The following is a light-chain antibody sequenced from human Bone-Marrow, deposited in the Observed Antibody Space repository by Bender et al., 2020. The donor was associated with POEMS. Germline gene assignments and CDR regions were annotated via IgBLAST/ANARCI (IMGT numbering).Light chain of an antibody. CDR3: STYGGTSTHL. CDR1: SSDVGSYNY. Sequence: HSALIQIPSASGSPGQSVTISCTGTSSDVGSYNYVSWYQQHPDKAPKLMIYEVNKRPSGVPDGFSDSTSANTASLTVSGLQADDEADYYCSTYGGTSTHLFGTGTKVTVL. J-gene: IGLJ1*01. CDR2: EVN. V-gene: IGLV2-8*01.